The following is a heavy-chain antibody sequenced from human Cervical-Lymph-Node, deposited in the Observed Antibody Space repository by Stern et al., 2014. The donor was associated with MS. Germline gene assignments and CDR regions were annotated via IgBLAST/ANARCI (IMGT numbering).Heavy chain of an antibody. D-gene: IGHD1-1*01. J-gene: IGHJ4*02. V-gene: IGHV3-53*01. Sequence: EVPLEESGGGVIQPGGSLRLSCTASGFTVSRDYMTWVRPAPGKGLEWVSLITKFGSSIYPDSVKGRFTISRDDSKNTVYLHMTSLRAEDTAMYYCARDTSSPERSDWWGQGTLVTVSS. CDR1: GFTVSRDY. CDR2: ITKFGSS. CDR3: ARDTSSPERSDW.